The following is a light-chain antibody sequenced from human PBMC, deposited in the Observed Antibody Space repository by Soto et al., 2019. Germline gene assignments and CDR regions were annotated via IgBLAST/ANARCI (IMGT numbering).Light chain of an antibody. J-gene: IGLJ1*01. Sequence: QSALTQPASVSGSPGQSITISCTGTSRDVGNYNLVSWYQLHPGKAPKLMIYEGSKRPSGVSNRFSGSKSGSTASLTISGLQAEDEADYYCCSYAGSSTYVFGAATKLTVL. CDR2: EGS. V-gene: IGLV2-23*01. CDR3: CSYAGSSTYV. CDR1: SRDVGNYNL.